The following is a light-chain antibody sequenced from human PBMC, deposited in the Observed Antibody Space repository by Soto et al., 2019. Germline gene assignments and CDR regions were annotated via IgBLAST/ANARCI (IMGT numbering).Light chain of an antibody. J-gene: IGKJ5*01. Sequence: EIVFTQSPAILSVSPGERATLSCRASQSVSSVYLAWYQQRPGQAPSLLMYGASSRATGTPERFSGSGSGTEFTLTISSLKSEDFAVYYCQQYNNWHTITFGQGTRLEIK. CDR3: QQYNNWHTIT. CDR2: GAS. V-gene: IGKV3D-15*01. CDR1: QSVSSVY.